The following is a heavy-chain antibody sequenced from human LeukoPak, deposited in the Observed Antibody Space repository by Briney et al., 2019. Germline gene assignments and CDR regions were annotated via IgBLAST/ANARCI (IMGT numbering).Heavy chain of an antibody. D-gene: IGHD1-26*01. Sequence: TSETLSLTCTVSGGSISSYYWSWIRQPPGKGLEWIGYIYYSGSTNHNPSLKSRVTISVDTSKNQFSLKLSSVTAADTAVYYCARVYYDAFDIWGQGTMVTVSS. J-gene: IGHJ3*02. V-gene: IGHV4-59*01. CDR2: IYYSGST. CDR3: ARVYYDAFDI. CDR1: GGSISSYY.